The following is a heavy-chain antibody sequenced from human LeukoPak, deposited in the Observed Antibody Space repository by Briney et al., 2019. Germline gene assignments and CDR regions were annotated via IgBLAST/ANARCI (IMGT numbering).Heavy chain of an antibody. CDR1: GFTFSDYY. D-gene: IGHD6-19*01. CDR3: AKDSYSSGWSTSPFDY. Sequence: GGSLRLSCAASGFTFSDYYMSWVRQAPGKGLEWVSAISGSGGSTYYADSVKGRFTISRDNSKNTLYLQMNSLRAEDTAVYYCAKDSYSSGWSTSPFDYWGQGTLVTVSS. J-gene: IGHJ4*02. CDR2: ISGSGGST. V-gene: IGHV3-23*01.